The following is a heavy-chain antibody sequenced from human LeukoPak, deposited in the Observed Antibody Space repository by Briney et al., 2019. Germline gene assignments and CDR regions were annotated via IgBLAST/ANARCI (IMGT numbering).Heavy chain of an antibody. J-gene: IGHJ4*02. Sequence: PGGSLRLSCAASGXTFSSYAMSWVRQAPGKGLEWVSAISGSGGSTYYADSVKGRFTISRDNSKNTLYLQMNSLRAEDTAVYYCARSKAVVYYFDYWGQGTLVTVSS. V-gene: IGHV3-23*01. D-gene: IGHD4-23*01. CDR1: GXTFSSYA. CDR2: ISGSGGST. CDR3: ARSKAVVYYFDY.